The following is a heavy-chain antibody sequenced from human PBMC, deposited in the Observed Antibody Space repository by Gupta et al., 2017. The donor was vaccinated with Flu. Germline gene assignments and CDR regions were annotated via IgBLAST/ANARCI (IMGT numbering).Heavy chain of an antibody. CDR2: IIPVFGPT. CDR3: ARKGGGHCSGGTCYSFDY. D-gene: IGHD2-15*01. J-gene: IGHJ4*02. V-gene: IGHV1-69*01. Sequence: FRSFVINWLRRAPGQGLEWMGGIIPVFGPTNYAQRFKGRVPITADESTSTAYLELSSLRSEDTAVYYCARKGGGHCSGGTCYSFDYWGQGTLVIVSS. CDR1: FRSFV.